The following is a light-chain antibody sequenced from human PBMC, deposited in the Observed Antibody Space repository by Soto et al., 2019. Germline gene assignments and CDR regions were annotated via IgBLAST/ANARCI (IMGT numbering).Light chain of an antibody. CDR1: GGRTDYA. J-gene: IGLJ3*02. CDR2: LNLDGSH. V-gene: IGLV4-69*01. Sequence: QTVVTQSPSASASLGASVKLTCTLSGGRTDYAIAWHQQQPQKGPRFLLKLNLDGSHIKGDGVPDRFSASSSGAERYLTISSLHSDDEAVYYCQSCGSAFRVFGGGTKLTVL. CDR3: QSCGSAFRV.